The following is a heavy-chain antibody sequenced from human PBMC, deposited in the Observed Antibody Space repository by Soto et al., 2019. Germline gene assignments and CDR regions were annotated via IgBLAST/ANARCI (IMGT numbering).Heavy chain of an antibody. D-gene: IGHD6-13*01. CDR2: ISYDGSKK. J-gene: IGHJ4*02. CDR1: GFTFSTYG. CDR3: AKVVVRSQYSSSPPNTDFDY. Sequence: QVQLVESGGGVVQPGMSLGLSCEVSGFTFSTYGMHWVRQAPGKGLEWVAFISYDGSKKLYAHSVKGRFTSSRDNSKNTLYLQMNSLRAEDTAVYYCAKVVVRSQYSSSPPNTDFDYWGQGTLVTVSS. V-gene: IGHV3-30*18.